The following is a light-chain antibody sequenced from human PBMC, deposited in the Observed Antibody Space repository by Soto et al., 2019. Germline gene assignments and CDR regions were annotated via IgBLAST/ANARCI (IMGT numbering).Light chain of an antibody. V-gene: IGKV3-11*01. Sequence: EIVLTQSPATLSLSPGERATRSCRASQSVSSYLAWYQQKPGQAPRLLIYDTSKRATDIPARFSGSGSGTDFTVTISSLEPEDFAVYYCQQRTNWPRSFTVGPGTKVDIQ. J-gene: IGKJ3*01. CDR1: QSVSSY. CDR2: DTS. CDR3: QQRTNWPRSFT.